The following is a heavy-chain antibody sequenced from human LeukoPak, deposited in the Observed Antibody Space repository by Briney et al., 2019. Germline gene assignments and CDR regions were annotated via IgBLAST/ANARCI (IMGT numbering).Heavy chain of an antibody. V-gene: IGHV3-23*01. J-gene: IGHJ1*01. CDR1: GFTFSSYA. D-gene: IGHD3-3*01. CDR3: AKGSGFLEWLLRAEYFQH. CDR2: ISGSGGGT. Sequence: GGSLRLSCAASGFTFSSYAMSWVRQAPGKGLDRVSAISGSGGGTYYTDSVKGRFTISRDNSKNTLYLQMNSLRAEDTAVYYCAKGSGFLEWLLRAEYFQHWGQGTLVTVSS.